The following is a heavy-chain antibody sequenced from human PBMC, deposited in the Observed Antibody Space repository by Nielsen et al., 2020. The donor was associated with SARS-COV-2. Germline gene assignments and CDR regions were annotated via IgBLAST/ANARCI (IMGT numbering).Heavy chain of an antibody. Sequence: GESLKISCAASGFTFRVYWMTWVRQAPGKGLEWVANINQDAREKYYVDSVKGRFSISRDNAKRSLYLEMTNLTAEDTAVYFCARGPSWYWSDYWGQGTLVTVSS. D-gene: IGHD6-13*01. J-gene: IGHJ4*02. CDR3: ARGPSWYWSDY. V-gene: IGHV3-7*03. CDR1: GFTFRVYW. CDR2: INQDAREK.